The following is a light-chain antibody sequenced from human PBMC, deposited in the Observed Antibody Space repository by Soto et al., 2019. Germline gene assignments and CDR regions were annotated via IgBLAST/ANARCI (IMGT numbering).Light chain of an antibody. CDR3: HQCDNSTWT. CDR1: QSLSSKY. J-gene: IGKJ1*01. CDR2: GAS. Sequence: DIVMTQSRATPSVSPGERATLSCRASQSLSSKYLAWYQQKPGQAPRLLIYGASNRATGIPDRFSGSGSGTDFTLTISRLEHEDVAVFYCHQCDNSTWTFCQGTKVDIK. V-gene: IGKV3-20*01.